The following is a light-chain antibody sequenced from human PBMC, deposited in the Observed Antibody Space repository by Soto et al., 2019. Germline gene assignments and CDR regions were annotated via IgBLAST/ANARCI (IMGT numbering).Light chain of an antibody. J-gene: IGKJ4*01. CDR2: DAS. CDR3: QQRSNWLT. CDR1: QSVSGSY. V-gene: IGKV3-11*01. Sequence: PGERATVSCRASQSVSGSYLAWYQQKPGQAPRLLIYDASNRATGIPARFSGSGSGTDFTLTISNLEPEDFAVYYCQQRSNWLTFGGGTKVDIK.